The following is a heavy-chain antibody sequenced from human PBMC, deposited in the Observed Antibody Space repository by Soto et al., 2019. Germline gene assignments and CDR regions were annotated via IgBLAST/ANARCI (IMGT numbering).Heavy chain of an antibody. V-gene: IGHV3-53*01. Sequence: GGSLRLSCAASGFTVSSNYMSWVRQAPGKGLEWVSIIYAGGTTYYADSVRGRFTLSRDNSKNTQYLQMNSLGADDTAVYYWASGHEQTSYYDIPYGMEVWGQGTTVTVSS. CDR3: ASGHEQTSYYDIPYGMEV. D-gene: IGHD3-9*01. CDR1: GFTVSSNY. CDR2: IYAGGTT. J-gene: IGHJ6*02.